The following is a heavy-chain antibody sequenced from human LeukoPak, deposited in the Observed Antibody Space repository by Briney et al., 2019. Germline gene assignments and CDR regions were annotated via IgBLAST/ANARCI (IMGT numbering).Heavy chain of an antibody. CDR1: GFTFSTYS. J-gene: IGHJ5*02. Sequence: PGRSLRLSCAASGFTFSTYSMSWVRQAPGKGLEWVSYISTSSSPIYYADSVKGRFTISRDNAKNSLYLQRNSLRAEDTAVYYCAKVAVAATNWFDPWGQGTLVTVSS. V-gene: IGHV3-48*01. CDR2: ISTSSSPI. CDR3: AKVAVAATNWFDP. D-gene: IGHD6-19*01.